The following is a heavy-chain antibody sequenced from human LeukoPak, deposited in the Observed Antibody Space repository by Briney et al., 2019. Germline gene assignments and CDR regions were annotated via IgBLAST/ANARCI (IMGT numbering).Heavy chain of an antibody. CDR2: IYYSGST. V-gene: IGHV4-59*01. CDR1: GGSFSGYY. Sequence: PSETLSLTCAVYGGSFSGYYWSWIRQPPGKGLEWIGYIYYSGSTNYNPSLKSRVTISVDTSKNQFSLKLSSVTAADTAVYYCARDTGNIVVVPTASHYYYSMDVWGQGTTVTVSS. D-gene: IGHD2-2*01. J-gene: IGHJ6*02. CDR3: ARDTGNIVVVPTASHYYYSMDV.